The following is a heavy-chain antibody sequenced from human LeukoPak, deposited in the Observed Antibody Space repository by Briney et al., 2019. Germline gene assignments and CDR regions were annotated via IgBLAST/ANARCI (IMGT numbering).Heavy chain of an antibody. Sequence: SVKVSCKASGGTFSSYAISWVRQAPGQGLEWMGRIIPILGIANYAQKFQGRVTITADKSTSTAYMELSSLRSEDTAVYYCARGDIVATPVDYWGQGTLVTVPS. CDR2: IIPILGIA. J-gene: IGHJ4*02. CDR3: ARGDIVATPVDY. V-gene: IGHV1-69*04. CDR1: GGTFSSYA. D-gene: IGHD5-12*01.